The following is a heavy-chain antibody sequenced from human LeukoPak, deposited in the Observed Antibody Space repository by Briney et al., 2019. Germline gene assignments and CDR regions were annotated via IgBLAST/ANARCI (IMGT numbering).Heavy chain of an antibody. CDR1: GFTFSDHY. CDR2: SSNKANSYTT. V-gene: IGHV3-72*01. CDR3: ARNGGNNCYFDL. J-gene: IGHJ2*01. Sequence: PGGSLRLSCATSGFTFSDHYMDWVRQASGKGLEWVGRSSNKANSYTTEYAASVQGRFTISRDDSANSLYLQMNSLKTEDTAVYYCARNGGNNCYFDLWGRGTLVTVSS. D-gene: IGHD1/OR15-1a*01.